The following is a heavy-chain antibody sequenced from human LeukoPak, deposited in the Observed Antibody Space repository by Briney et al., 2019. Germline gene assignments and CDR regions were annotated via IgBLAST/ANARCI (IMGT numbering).Heavy chain of an antibody. D-gene: IGHD1-26*01. V-gene: IGHV1-18*01. CDR2: INTYNSNT. J-gene: IGHJ4*02. CDR1: GYTFNSYG. Sequence: GASVKVSCKASGYTFNSYGITWVRQAPGQGLEWMGWINTYNSNTSYAQKLQGRVTMTRDPFTSTVYMELRSLRSDDTAVYYCARGWENDYWGQGSLVTVSS. CDR3: ARGWENDY.